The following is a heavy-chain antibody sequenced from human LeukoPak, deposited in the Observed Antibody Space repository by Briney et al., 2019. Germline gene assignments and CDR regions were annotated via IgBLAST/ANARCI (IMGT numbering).Heavy chain of an antibody. CDR2: ISWNSGSI. D-gene: IGHD1-26*01. J-gene: IGHJ6*02. Sequence: GRSLRLSCAASGFTFDDYAMHWVRQAPGKGLEWVSGISWNSGSIGHADSVKGRFTISRDNAKNSLYLQMNSLRAEDTALYYCAKDSGSYYYYGMDVWGQGTTVTVSS. CDR3: AKDSGSYYYYGMDV. V-gene: IGHV3-9*01. CDR1: GFTFDDYA.